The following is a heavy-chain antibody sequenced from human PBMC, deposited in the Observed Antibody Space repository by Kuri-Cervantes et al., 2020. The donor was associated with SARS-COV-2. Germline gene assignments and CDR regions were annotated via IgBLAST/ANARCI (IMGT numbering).Heavy chain of an antibody. Sequence: ASVKVSCKASGYTFTSYGISWVRQAPGQGLEWMGWISAYNGNTNYAQKLQGRVTMTTDTSTSTAYMELRSLRSEDTAVYYCATAPKSRGYYYAPFYFDYWCQGTLVTVSS. CDR3: ATAPKSRGYYYAPFYFDY. J-gene: IGHJ4*02. CDR2: ISAYNGNT. D-gene: IGHD3-22*01. V-gene: IGHV1-18*01. CDR1: GYTFTSYG.